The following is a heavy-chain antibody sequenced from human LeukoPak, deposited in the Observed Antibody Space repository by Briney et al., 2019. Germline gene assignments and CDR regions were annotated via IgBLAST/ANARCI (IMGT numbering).Heavy chain of an antibody. CDR3: ARGSRSSVSY. CDR2: INHSGST. Sequence: PSETLSLTCAVYGGSFSGYYWSWIRQPPGKGLEWIGEINHSGSTNYNPSLKSRVTISVDTSKNQFSLKLSSVAAADTAVYYCARGSRSSVSYWGQGTLVTVSP. J-gene: IGHJ4*02. D-gene: IGHD3-10*01. CDR1: GGSFSGYY. V-gene: IGHV4-34*01.